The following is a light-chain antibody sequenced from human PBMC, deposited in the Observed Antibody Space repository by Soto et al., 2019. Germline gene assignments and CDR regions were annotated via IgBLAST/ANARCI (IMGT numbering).Light chain of an antibody. CDR2: EDN. Sequence: NFMLTQPHSVSESPGKTVTISCTRSSGSIASNYVQWYQQRPGSSPTTVIYEDNQRPSGVPDPFSGSIDSSSNSASLTISGLKTEDEADYYCQSYDSSMWVFGGGTKLTVL. V-gene: IGLV6-57*01. CDR1: SGSIASNY. CDR3: QSYDSSMWV. J-gene: IGLJ3*02.